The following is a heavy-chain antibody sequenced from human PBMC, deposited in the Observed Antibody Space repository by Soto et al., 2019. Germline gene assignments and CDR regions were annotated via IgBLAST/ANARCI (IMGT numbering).Heavy chain of an antibody. CDR1: GFSLSTSGVG. D-gene: IGHD6-6*01. CDR2: IYWSGDE. Sequence: SGPTLVNPTQTLTLTCSFSGFSLSTSGVGVGWIRQSPGKALECLALIYWSGDEHYRPSLKSRLTIIKDTSKNHVVLIMTDMDPVDTATYYCARGLATLPVFALDIWGQGTMVTVSS. V-gene: IGHV2-5*01. CDR3: ARGLATLPVFALDI. J-gene: IGHJ3*02.